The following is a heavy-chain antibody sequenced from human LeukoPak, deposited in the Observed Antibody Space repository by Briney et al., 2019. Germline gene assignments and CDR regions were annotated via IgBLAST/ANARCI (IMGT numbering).Heavy chain of an antibody. J-gene: IGHJ6*03. CDR2: INPNSGGT. D-gene: IGHD5-18*01. Sequence: ASVKVSCKASGYTFTDYYIHWVRQAPGQGLEWMGWINPNSGGTNYAQNFHGRVTMTRDTSIGTAYMELSRLRSDDTAVFYCARDPVRSYGSGYYYYMDVWGRGTTVTVSS. CDR1: GYTFTDYY. CDR3: ARDPVRSYGSGYYYYMDV. V-gene: IGHV1-2*02.